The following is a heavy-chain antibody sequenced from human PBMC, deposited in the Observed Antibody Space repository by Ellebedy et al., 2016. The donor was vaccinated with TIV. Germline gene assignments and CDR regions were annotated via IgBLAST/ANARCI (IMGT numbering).Heavy chain of an antibody. V-gene: IGHV4-31*03. D-gene: IGHD5-18*01. CDR3: ARDRAMVAGREFGSQIYYYYGMDV. CDR1: GGSISSGGYY. Sequence: MPSETLSLTCTVSGGSISSGGYYWSWIRQHPGKGLEWIGYIYDSGSTYYNPSLKSRVTISVDTSKNQLSLKLSSVTAADTAVYYCARDRAMVAGREFGSQIYYYYGMDVWGQGTTVTVSS. CDR2: IYDSGST. J-gene: IGHJ6*02.